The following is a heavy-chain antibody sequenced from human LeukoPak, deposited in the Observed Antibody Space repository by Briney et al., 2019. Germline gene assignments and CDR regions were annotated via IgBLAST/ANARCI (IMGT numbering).Heavy chain of an antibody. CDR1: GGSISSHY. D-gene: IGHD6-13*01. V-gene: IGHV4-59*08. Sequence: SETLSLTRTVSGGSISSHYWSWIRQPPGKGLEWIGYIYYSGSTNYNPSLKGRVTISVDTSKNQLSLKLSSVTAADTAVYYCARHWETSSWYVDYWGQGTLVTVSS. J-gene: IGHJ4*02. CDR2: IYYSGST. CDR3: ARHWETSSWYVDY.